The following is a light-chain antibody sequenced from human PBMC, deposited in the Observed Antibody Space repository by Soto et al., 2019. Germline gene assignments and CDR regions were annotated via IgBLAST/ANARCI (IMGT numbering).Light chain of an antibody. CDR1: QSISNW. Sequence: DIQMTQSPSTLSASVGDRVTITCRASQSISNWLAWYQQKPGKAPNLLIYDASSLDSGVPSRFSGSGSATEFTLTISSLQPDDFAVYYCQQRSNWPQTFGQGTKVDIK. V-gene: IGKV1-5*01. CDR3: QQRSNWPQT. CDR2: DAS. J-gene: IGKJ1*01.